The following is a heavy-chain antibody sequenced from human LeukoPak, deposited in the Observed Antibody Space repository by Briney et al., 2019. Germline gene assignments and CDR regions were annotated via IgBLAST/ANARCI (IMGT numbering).Heavy chain of an antibody. CDR2: ITGTGGLT. V-gene: IGHV3-64*02. Sequence: PGGSLRLSCAASGFTFNTYAMNWVRQAPGKGLQYVSGITGTGGLTYYADSVKGRFTISRDNSKNTLYLQMGSLRAEDMAVYYCARIFGSGWYDYWGQGTLVTVSS. D-gene: IGHD6-19*01. CDR1: GFTFNTYA. CDR3: ARIFGSGWYDY. J-gene: IGHJ4*02.